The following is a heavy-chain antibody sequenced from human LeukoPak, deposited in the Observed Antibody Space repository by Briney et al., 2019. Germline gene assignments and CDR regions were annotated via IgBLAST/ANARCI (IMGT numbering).Heavy chain of an antibody. V-gene: IGHV3-23*01. CDR1: GFTFSSYA. CDR2: ISGNGGST. J-gene: IGHJ4*02. CDR3: ARDQCSGGSCYPSGIDY. D-gene: IGHD2-15*01. Sequence: GGSLRLSCSASGFTFSSYAMSRVRQAPGKGLEWVSAISGNGGSTYYADSVKGRFTISRDNSKNTLYLQMGSLRAEDMAVYYCARDQCSGGSCYPSGIDYWGQGTLVTVSS.